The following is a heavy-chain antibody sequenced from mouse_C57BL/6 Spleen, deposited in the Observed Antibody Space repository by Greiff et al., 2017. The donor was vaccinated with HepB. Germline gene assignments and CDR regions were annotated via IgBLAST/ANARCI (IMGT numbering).Heavy chain of an antibody. V-gene: IGHV6-6*01. CDR2: IRNKANNHAT. J-gene: IGHJ3*01. CDR3: TRLGGAWFAY. Sequence: EVMLVESGGGLVQPGGSMKLSCAASGFTFSEAWMDWVRQSPEKGLEWVAEIRNKANNHATYYAESVKGRFTISRDDSKSSVYLQMNSLRAEDTGIYYCTRLGGAWFAYWGQGILVTVSA. CDR1: GFTFSEAW. D-gene: IGHD4-1*01.